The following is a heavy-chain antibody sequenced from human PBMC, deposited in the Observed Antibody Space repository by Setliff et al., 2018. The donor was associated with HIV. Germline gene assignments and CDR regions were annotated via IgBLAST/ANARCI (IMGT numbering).Heavy chain of an antibody. D-gene: IGHD2-21*01. V-gene: IGHV1-2*02. CDR3: ATGIPSDLDY. CDR2: INPETGDP. Sequence: ASVKVSCKTSGYRFIGHYLHWVRLAPGQGPEWVGWINPETGDPNYAQKFRGRVLMTRDTSITTAFLHVAKLTSDDTAIYYCATGIPSDLDYWGQGTLVTSPQ. J-gene: IGHJ4*01. CDR1: GYRFIGHY.